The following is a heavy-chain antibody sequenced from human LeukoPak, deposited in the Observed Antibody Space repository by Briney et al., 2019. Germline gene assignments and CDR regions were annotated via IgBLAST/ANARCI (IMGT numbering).Heavy chain of an antibody. D-gene: IGHD1-26*01. J-gene: IGHJ5*02. Sequence: SETLSLTCAVYGGSFSGYYWSWIRQPPGKGLEWIGYIYYSGSTNYNPSLKSRVTISVDTSKNQFSLKLSSVTAADTAVYYCARFIVGASNWFDPWGQGTLVTVSS. CDR3: ARFIVGASNWFDP. CDR2: IYYSGST. CDR1: GGSFSGYY. V-gene: IGHV4-59*01.